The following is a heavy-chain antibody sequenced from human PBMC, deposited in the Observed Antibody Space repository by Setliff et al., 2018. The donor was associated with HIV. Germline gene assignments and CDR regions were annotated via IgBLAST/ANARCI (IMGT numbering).Heavy chain of an antibody. J-gene: IGHJ3*01. V-gene: IGHV4-39*01. CDR2: VSQSGST. CDR1: GVSINRTDHY. CDR3: GRHRPFTAFDV. Sequence: SETLSLTCSVSGVSINRTDHYWGWIRQSPGKRLEWIGSVSQSGSTYYNPSLKSRVTISLDASKNQISVKFSSVTASDTAIYYCGRHRPFTAFDVWGQGTMVTVSS.